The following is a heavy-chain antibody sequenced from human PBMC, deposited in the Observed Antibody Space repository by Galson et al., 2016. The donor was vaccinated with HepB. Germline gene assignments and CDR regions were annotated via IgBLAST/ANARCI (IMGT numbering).Heavy chain of an antibody. V-gene: IGHV1-58*01. D-gene: IGHD2-15*01. J-gene: IGHJ6*03. CDR2: TVVDSGNT. CDR3: AAGWWTDKYDYMDV. Sequence: SVKVSCKASGFTFTSSAVQWVRQARGQRLEWIGWTVVDSGNTNYAQKFQERVTITRDKSTSTAYMEVSSLRSEDTAVYYCAAGWWTDKYDYMDVWGKGTTVTVSS. CDR1: GFTFTSSA.